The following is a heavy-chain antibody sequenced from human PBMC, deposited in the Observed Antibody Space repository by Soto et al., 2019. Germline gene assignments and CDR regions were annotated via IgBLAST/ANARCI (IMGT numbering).Heavy chain of an antibody. J-gene: IGHJ4*02. D-gene: IGHD3-3*01. V-gene: IGHV3-30*18. CDR3: AKDCWSHGRGVVIMQPFVH. CDR2: ILHDGSNE. CDR1: GFTFNTYG. Sequence: QVQLVESGGGMVQPGRSLRLSCAASGFTFNTYGMHWVRQAPGKGLEWVALILHDGSNEYYADSVKGRLTISRDNSRNTLYLQMNSLRPEDTAIYYCAKDCWSHGRGVVIMQPFVHCGQGTLVTVSS.